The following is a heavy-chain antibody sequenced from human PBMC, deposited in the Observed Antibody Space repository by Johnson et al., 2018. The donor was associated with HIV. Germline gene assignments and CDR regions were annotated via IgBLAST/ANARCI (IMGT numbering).Heavy chain of an antibody. V-gene: IGHV3-11*04. CDR1: GFTFSDYY. D-gene: IGHD3-3*01. CDR3: ASLYYNFWSGYSSSGWSHAFHI. J-gene: IGHJ3*02. CDR2: ISSSGSTI. Sequence: QVQLVESGGGLVQPGGSLRLSCAASGFTFSDYYMSWIRQAPGKGLEWVSYISSSGSTIYYADSVKGRFTISRDNAKHSLYLQMNSRSAEDTAVYYCASLYYNFWSGYSSSGWSHAFHIWGQGTMVTVSS.